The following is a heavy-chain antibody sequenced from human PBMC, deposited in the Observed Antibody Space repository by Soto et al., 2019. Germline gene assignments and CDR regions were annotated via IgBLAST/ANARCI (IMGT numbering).Heavy chain of an antibody. J-gene: IGHJ6*03. CDR1: GFTFSEFY. D-gene: IGHD1-1*01. V-gene: IGHV3-11*01. CDR3: ARAHYGTTGTPRGYYYRDV. CDR2: ISGSGSTI. Sequence: QVQLVESGGGLVKPGGSLRLSCAASGFTFSEFYMSWIRQAPGKGLEAVAYISGSGSTIHYADSGRGRFTISRDNAKNSLDLHMKSLRDGDTAVYYCARAHYGTTGTPRGYYYRDVWGKGTKVTVSS.